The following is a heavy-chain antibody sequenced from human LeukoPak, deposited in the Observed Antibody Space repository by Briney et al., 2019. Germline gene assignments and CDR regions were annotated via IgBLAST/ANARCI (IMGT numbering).Heavy chain of an antibody. Sequence: GGSLRLSCAASGFTVSSNSMSWVRQAPGKGLEWVSVIFGGGGTTYYADSVKGRFTISRDNAKNTLYLQMNSLRAEDTAVYYCATDQSIAGPTTADYWGQGTLVTVSS. D-gene: IGHD1-26*01. CDR1: GFTVSSNS. CDR2: IFGGGGTT. CDR3: ATDQSIAGPTTADY. V-gene: IGHV3-53*01. J-gene: IGHJ4*02.